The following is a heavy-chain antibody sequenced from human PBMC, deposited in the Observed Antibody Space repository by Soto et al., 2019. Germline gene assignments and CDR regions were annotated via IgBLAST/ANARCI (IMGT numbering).Heavy chain of an antibody. D-gene: IGHD3-10*01. Sequence: SVKVSCKASGGTFSSYAISWVRQAPGQGLEWMGGIIPILGTANYAQKFQGRVTITADKSTSTAYMELSSLRSEDTAVYYCARNPQNYYGSETWGQGTLVTVSS. CDR3: ARNPQNYYGSET. CDR1: GGTFSSYA. V-gene: IGHV1-69*10. J-gene: IGHJ4*02. CDR2: IIPILGTA.